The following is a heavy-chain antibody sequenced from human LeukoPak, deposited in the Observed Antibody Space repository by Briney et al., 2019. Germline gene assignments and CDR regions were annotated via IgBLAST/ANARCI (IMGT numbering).Heavy chain of an antibody. CDR1: GFTFSSYW. CDR3: ARERDYDFWSGNVGTGFFDY. Sequence: GGSLRLSCAASGFTFSSYWMSWVRQAPGKGLEWVANIKQDGSEKYYVDSVKGRFTISRDNAKNSLYLQMNSLRAEDTAVYYCARERDYDFWSGNVGTGFFDYWGQGTLVTVSS. J-gene: IGHJ4*02. V-gene: IGHV3-7*01. D-gene: IGHD3-3*01. CDR2: IKQDGSEK.